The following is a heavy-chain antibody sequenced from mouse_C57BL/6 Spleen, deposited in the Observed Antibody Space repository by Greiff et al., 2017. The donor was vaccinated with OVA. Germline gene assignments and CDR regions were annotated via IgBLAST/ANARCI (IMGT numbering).Heavy chain of an antibody. CDR3: ARHYGYDDYAMDY. D-gene: IGHD2-2*01. V-gene: IGHV14-3*01. Sequence: VQLKESVAELVRPGASVKLSCTASGFNIKNTYMHWVKQRPEQGLEWIGRIDPANGNTKYAPKFQGKATITADTSSNTAYLQLSSLTSEDTAIYYCARHYGYDDYAMDYWGQGTSVTVSS. CDR2: IDPANGNT. CDR1: GFNIKNTY. J-gene: IGHJ4*01.